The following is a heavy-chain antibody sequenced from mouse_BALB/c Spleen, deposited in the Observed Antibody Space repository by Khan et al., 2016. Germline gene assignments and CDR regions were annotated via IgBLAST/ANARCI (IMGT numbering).Heavy chain of an antibody. V-gene: IGHV3-2*02. D-gene: IGHD1-1*02. CDR3: AREDYSWFAY. CDR2: ISYSGDT. Sequence: EVQLQESGPGLVKPSQSLSLTCTVTGYSITSDYAWNWIRQFPGNKLVWLGYISYSGDTHYNPSLTSRISITRDTSKNQFLLQLNSVTAEDTATYYCAREDYSWFAYWGQGTLVTVSA. J-gene: IGHJ3*01. CDR1: GYSITSDYA.